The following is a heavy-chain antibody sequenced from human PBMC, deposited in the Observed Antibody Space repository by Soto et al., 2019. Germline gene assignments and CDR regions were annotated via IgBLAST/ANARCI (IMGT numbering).Heavy chain of an antibody. J-gene: IGHJ4*02. V-gene: IGHV4-59*01. D-gene: IGHD3-16*01. Sequence: SETLSLTCTVSGGSMSSSYYWTWIRQSPGKGLEWIGYIYYTGSTNYNPSLQGRVTISLDTSKNRFSLNVNSVTAADTAVYFCVKGAWLDYWGQGNMVTVSS. CDR3: VKGAWLDY. CDR1: GGSMSSSYY. CDR2: IYYTGST.